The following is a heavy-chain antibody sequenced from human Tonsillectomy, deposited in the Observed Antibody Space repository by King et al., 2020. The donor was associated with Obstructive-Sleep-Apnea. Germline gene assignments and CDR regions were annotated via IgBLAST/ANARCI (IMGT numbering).Heavy chain of an antibody. J-gene: IGHJ4*02. D-gene: IGHD7-27*01. CDR2: IDYSWST. V-gene: IGHV4-39*07. Sequence: QLQESGPGLVKPSETLSLTCTVSGSSISGSTYYWGWIRQPPGKGLEWIGSIDYSWSTYYNPSLKSRVTISLDMSKNQFSLKLSSVTAADTAVYYCVRDAPTIAGEDCGQGTLCSVSS. CDR3: VRDAPTIAGED. CDR1: GSSISGSTYY.